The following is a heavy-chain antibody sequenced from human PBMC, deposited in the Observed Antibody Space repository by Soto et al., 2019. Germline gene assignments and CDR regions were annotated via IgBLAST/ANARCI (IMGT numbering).Heavy chain of an antibody. V-gene: IGHV1-2*04. J-gene: IGHJ6*03. D-gene: IGHD5-12*01. CDR1: GDTFTDYY. Sequence: QVQLVQSGAEVKKPGASVTVSCRSSGDTFTDYYMHWVRQAPGQGLGWMGWINPNSGVTKYATEFQGWFTMTRDTSIRTVYMQLSRLRSDDTAVYYCARESGGATATLDYYYFYMDVWGTGTTVTVSS. CDR3: ARESGGATATLDYYYFYMDV. CDR2: INPNSGVT.